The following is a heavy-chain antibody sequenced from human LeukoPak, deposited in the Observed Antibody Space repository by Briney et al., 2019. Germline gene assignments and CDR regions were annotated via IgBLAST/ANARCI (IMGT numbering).Heavy chain of an antibody. CDR3: ASDNRSRQWELLWYDAFDI. CDR2: IYYSGST. Sequence: SETLSLTCTVSGGSISSSSYYWGWIREPPGKGLEWIGSIYYSGSTYYNPSLKSRVTISVDTSKNQFSLRLSSVTAADTAVYYCASDNRSRQWELLWYDAFDIWGQGTMLTVSS. J-gene: IGHJ3*02. V-gene: IGHV4-39*07. CDR1: GGSISSSSYY. D-gene: IGHD1-26*01.